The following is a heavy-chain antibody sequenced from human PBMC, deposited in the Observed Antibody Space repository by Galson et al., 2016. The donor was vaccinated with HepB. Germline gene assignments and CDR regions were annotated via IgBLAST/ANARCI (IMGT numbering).Heavy chain of an antibody. J-gene: IGHJ4*02. CDR3: ARGGDQWLVERGFDY. V-gene: IGHV1-46*01. CDR2: INPSGGST. Sequence: SVKVSCKASGYTVTSYYVHWVRQAPGQGLEWVGIINPSGGSTKYAQKFLGRGTMTRDTSRSTVYIELSSLRSEDTAVYYCARGGDQWLVERGFDYWGQGTLVTVSS. D-gene: IGHD6-19*01. CDR1: GYTVTSYY.